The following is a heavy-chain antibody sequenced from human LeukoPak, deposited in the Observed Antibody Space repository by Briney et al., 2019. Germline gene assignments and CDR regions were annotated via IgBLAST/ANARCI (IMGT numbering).Heavy chain of an antibody. CDR3: ASDATVTIRGYYYYYMDV. CDR1: GFTFSSYS. V-gene: IGHV3-21*01. J-gene: IGHJ6*03. Sequence: GGSLRLSCAASGFTFSSYSMNWVRQAPGKGLEWVSSISSSSSYIYYADSVKGRFTISRDNAKNSLYLQMNSLRAEDTAVYYCASDATVTIRGYYYYYMDVWGKGTTVTVSS. D-gene: IGHD4-17*01. CDR2: ISSSSSYI.